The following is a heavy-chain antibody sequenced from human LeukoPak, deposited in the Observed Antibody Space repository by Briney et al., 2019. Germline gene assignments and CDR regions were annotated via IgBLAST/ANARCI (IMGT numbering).Heavy chain of an antibody. CDR2: IYYSGST. Sequence: PSETLSLTCTVSGGSINSYYWSWIRQPPGKGLEWIGYIYYSGSTNYNPSLMSRVTISVDTSKNQFSLKLSSVTAADTAVYYCARAKGPPNFDYWGQGTLVTVSS. J-gene: IGHJ4*02. CDR3: ARAKGPPNFDY. V-gene: IGHV4-59*01. CDR1: GGSINSYY.